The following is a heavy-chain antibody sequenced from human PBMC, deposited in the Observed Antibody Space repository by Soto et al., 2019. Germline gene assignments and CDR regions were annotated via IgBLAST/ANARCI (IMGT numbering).Heavy chain of an antibody. D-gene: IGHD2-15*01. CDR1: GYTFTSYD. CDR2: ISTYNGNT. J-gene: IGHJ5*02. Sequence: ASVKVSCKASGYTFTSYDISWVRQTPGQGLEWMGWISTYNGNTNYAQKLQGRVTMTTDTSTSTAYMELRSLRSDDTAVYYCARGFRVAATRWWFDPWGQGTLVTVSS. V-gene: IGHV1-18*01. CDR3: ARGFRVAATRWWFDP.